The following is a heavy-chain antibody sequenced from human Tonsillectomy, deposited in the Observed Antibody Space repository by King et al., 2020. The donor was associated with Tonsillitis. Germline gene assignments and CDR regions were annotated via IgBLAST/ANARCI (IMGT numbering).Heavy chain of an antibody. CDR2: ISSSSSYT. CDR1: GFTFSDYY. J-gene: IGHJ6*02. D-gene: IGHD3-10*01. Sequence: VQLVESGGGLVKPGGSLRLSCVASGFTFSDYYMSWIRQAPGKGLEWVSYISSSSSYTNYADSVKGRFTISRDNAKNSLYLQMNSLRAEDTAVYYCASSTMGDYYYYGMDVWGQGTTVTVSS. V-gene: IGHV3-11*06. CDR3: ASSTMGDYYYYGMDV.